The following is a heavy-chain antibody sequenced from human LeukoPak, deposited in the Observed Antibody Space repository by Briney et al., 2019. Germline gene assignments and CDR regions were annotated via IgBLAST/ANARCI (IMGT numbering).Heavy chain of an antibody. J-gene: IGHJ6*02. Sequence: SETLSLTCAVYGGSFSGYYWSWIRQPPGKGLEWIGEINHSGSTNYNPSLKSRVTISVDTSKNQFSLKLSSVTAADTAVYYGARGKYSSSWYPYYYYGMDVWGQGTTVTVSS. V-gene: IGHV4-34*01. CDR3: ARGKYSSSWYPYYYYGMDV. D-gene: IGHD6-13*01. CDR2: INHSGST. CDR1: GGSFSGYY.